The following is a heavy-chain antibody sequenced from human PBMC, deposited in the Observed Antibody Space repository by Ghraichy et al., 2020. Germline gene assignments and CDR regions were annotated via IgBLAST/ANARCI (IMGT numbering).Heavy chain of an antibody. V-gene: IGHV3-9*01. CDR2: ISWNSGGI. Sequence: GGSLRLSYAASGFTFDDYAMHWVRQAPGKGLEWVSGISWNSGGIAYADSVKGRFTISRDNAKNSLYLQMDSLRAEDTALYYCVKTPYYDTSAYFDYWGQGTPVTVSS. CDR1: GFTFDDYA. J-gene: IGHJ4*02. CDR3: VKTPYYDTSAYFDY. D-gene: IGHD3-22*01.